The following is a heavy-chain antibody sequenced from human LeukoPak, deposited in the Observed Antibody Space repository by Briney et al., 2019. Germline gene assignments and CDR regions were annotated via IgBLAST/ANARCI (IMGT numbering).Heavy chain of an antibody. CDR3: VRAGGSSWSDF. V-gene: IGHV3-7*01. Sequence: GGSLRLSCAASGFTFSNYGMHWVRQAPGKGLEWVANINQDGSENHYVDSVKGRFTISRDNAKNSVFVQMNGLRVEDTAVYYCVRAGGSSWSDFWGQGTLVTVSS. CDR2: INQDGSEN. J-gene: IGHJ4*02. D-gene: IGHD6-13*01. CDR1: GFTFSNYG.